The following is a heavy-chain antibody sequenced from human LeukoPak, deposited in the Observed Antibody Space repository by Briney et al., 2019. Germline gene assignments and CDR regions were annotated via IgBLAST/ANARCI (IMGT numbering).Heavy chain of an antibody. D-gene: IGHD4-17*01. CDR2: IYHSGST. CDR3: ARGNDYGDYGLDY. V-gene: IGHV4-4*03. Sequence: PETLSLTCAVSGGPISSSNWWSWVRQPPGKGLEWIGEIYHSGSTNYNPSLKSRVTISVDKSKNQFSLKLSSVTAADTAVYYCARGNDYGDYGLDYWGQGTLVTVSS. J-gene: IGHJ4*02. CDR1: GGPISSSNW.